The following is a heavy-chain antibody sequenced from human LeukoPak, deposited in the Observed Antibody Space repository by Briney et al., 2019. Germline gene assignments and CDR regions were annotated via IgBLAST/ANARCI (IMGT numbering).Heavy chain of an antibody. CDR2: ISAYNGDT. D-gene: IGHD6-13*01. Sequence: ASVKVSCKASGYTFNTYGITWVRQAPGQGLEWMGWISAYNGDTNYAQNLQGRVTMTTDTSTSTAYMELRSLRSDDTAVYYCARDRRITAAGITADLWGQGTLVSVSS. J-gene: IGHJ4*02. V-gene: IGHV1-18*04. CDR1: GYTFNTYG. CDR3: ARDRRITAAGITADL.